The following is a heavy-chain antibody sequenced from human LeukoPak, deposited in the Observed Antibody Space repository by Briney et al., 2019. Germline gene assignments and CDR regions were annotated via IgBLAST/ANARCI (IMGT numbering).Heavy chain of an antibody. CDR2: MYPNSGNT. CDR1: GYTFTSYD. J-gene: IGHJ6*03. Sequence: ASVKVSCKASGYTFTSYDINWVRQATGQGLEWMGWMYPNSGNTGYAQKFQGRVTITRNTSISTAYMELSSLRSEDTAVYYCARVAGETTVTTRPRDYYYMDVWGKGTTVTVSS. CDR3: ARVAGETTVTTRPRDYYYMDV. V-gene: IGHV1-8*03. D-gene: IGHD4-17*01.